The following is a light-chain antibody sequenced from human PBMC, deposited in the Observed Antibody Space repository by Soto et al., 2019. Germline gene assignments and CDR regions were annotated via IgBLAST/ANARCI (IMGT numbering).Light chain of an antibody. CDR2: DVT. CDR1: SSDVGSYNR. Sequence: QSVLTQPPSVSGSPGQSVTLSCTGTSSDVGSYNRVCWYQQPPGTAPKLMIYDVTNRPSGVPDRFFGSKSGNTASLIISGLQAEDEADYYCSSYTSSNTWVFGGGTKLTVL. CDR3: SSYTSSNTWV. V-gene: IGLV2-18*02. J-gene: IGLJ3*02.